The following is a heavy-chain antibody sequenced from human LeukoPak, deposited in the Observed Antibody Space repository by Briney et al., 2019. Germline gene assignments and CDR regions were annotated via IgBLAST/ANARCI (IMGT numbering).Heavy chain of an antibody. CDR3: ARERVGYCSSTSCSGAFDI. CDR2: IIPIVGTA. Sequence: GASVKVSCKASRGTFSSYAVSWVRQAPGQGLEWMGGIIPIVGTANDAQKFQGRVTITTDEYTSTAYMELSSLRSEDTAVYYCARERVGYCSSTSCSGAFDIWGQGTMVTVSS. CDR1: RGTFSSYA. J-gene: IGHJ3*02. V-gene: IGHV1-69*05. D-gene: IGHD2-2*01.